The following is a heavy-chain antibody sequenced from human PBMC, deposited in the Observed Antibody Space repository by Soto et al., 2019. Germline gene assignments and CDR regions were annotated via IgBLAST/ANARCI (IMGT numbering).Heavy chain of an antibody. CDR3: AKEILTYYYDSSGYLAPFDY. Sequence: LRLSCAASGFTFSSYAMSWVRQAPGKGLEWVSAISGSGGSTYYADSVKGRFTISRDNSKNTLYLQMNSLRAEDTAVYYCAKEILTYYYDSSGYLAPFDYMGQSTLVTVSS. J-gene: IGHJ4*02. CDR2: ISGSGGST. V-gene: IGHV3-23*01. D-gene: IGHD3-22*01. CDR1: GFTFSSYA.